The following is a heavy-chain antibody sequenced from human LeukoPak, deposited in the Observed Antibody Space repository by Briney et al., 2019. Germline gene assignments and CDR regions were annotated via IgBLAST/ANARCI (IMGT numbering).Heavy chain of an antibody. Sequence: GASVKVSCKGSGYTFTGYYMHWVRQAPGQGLEWMGWINPNSGGTKYAQKFQGRVTMTRDTSTSTVYMELSSLRSEDTAVYYCARDLRDGYNSDDYWGQGTLVTVSS. J-gene: IGHJ4*02. CDR3: ARDLRDGYNSDDY. CDR2: INPNSGGT. V-gene: IGHV1-2*02. D-gene: IGHD5-24*01. CDR1: GYTFTGYY.